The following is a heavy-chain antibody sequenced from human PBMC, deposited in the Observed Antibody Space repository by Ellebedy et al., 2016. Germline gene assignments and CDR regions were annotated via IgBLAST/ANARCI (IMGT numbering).Heavy chain of an antibody. CDR1: GFTFSSYA. CDR3: AREAMDTTRYYYGMDV. D-gene: IGHD5-18*01. J-gene: IGHJ6*02. Sequence: GESLKISXAASGFTFSSYAMSWVRQAPGKGLEWVAVISYDGSNKYYADSVKGRFTISRDNSKNTLYLQMNSLRAEDTAVYYCAREAMDTTRYYYGMDVWGQGTTVTVSS. V-gene: IGHV3-30-3*01. CDR2: ISYDGSNK.